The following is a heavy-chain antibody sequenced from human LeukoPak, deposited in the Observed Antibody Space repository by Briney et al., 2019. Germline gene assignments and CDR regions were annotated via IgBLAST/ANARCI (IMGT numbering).Heavy chain of an antibody. D-gene: IGHD6-13*01. CDR3: ARFRAQLVAFDY. V-gene: IGHV6-1*01. CDR2: TYYRSKWFC. Sequence: SQTKSLTCAIFGDIISSYSAAGRWIPQSPPGGIERMGRTYYRSKWFCGCAVSATGRITLNPHTSKNQFTLQLKSLTPDDRAVYYCARFRAQLVAFDYWGQGILVTASS. J-gene: IGHJ4*02. CDR1: GDIISSYSAA.